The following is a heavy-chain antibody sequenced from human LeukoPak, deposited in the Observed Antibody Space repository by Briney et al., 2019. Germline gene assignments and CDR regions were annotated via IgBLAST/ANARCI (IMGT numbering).Heavy chain of an antibody. Sequence: GGSLRLSCAASGFTFSSYEMNRVRQAPGKGLEWVSYISSSGSTIYYADSVKGRFTISRDNAKNSLYLQMNSLRAEDTAVYYCARVASSGWYWGYWGQGTLVTVSS. CDR1: GFTFSSYE. J-gene: IGHJ4*02. D-gene: IGHD6-19*01. V-gene: IGHV3-48*03. CDR3: ARVASSGWYWGY. CDR2: ISSSGSTI.